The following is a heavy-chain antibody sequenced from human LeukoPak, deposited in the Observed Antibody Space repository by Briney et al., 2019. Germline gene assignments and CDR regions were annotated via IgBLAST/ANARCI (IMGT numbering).Heavy chain of an antibody. Sequence: GGSLRLSCAASGFTFTNAWMTWVRQAPGKGLEWVGRIKSKADGETTDYAAHVKGRFTMSRDDSKATLYLFMNGLKAEDTAVYYCTTDLGVTMIRGVLVYWGQGALVTVSS. V-gene: IGHV3-15*01. J-gene: IGHJ4*02. CDR3: TTDLGVTMIRGVLVY. D-gene: IGHD3-10*01. CDR2: IKSKADGETT. CDR1: GFTFTNAW.